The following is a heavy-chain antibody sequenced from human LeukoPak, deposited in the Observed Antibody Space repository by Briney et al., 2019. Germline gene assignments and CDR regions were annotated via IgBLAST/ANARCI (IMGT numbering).Heavy chain of an antibody. CDR3: ARAPYCSGGSCSLTAPSGMDV. D-gene: IGHD2-15*01. J-gene: IGHJ6*02. V-gene: IGHV1-8*01. CDR1: GHTFTSYD. Sequence: ASVKVSCKASGHTFTSYDINWVRQATGQGLEWMGWMNPNNGNTGYAQKFQGRVTMTRDTSTSTVYMELSSLRSEDTAVYYCARAPYCSGGSCSLTAPSGMDVWGQGTTVTVSS. CDR2: MNPNNGNT.